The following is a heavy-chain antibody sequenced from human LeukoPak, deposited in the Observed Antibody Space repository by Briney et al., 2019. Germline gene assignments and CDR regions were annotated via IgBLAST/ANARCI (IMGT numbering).Heavy chain of an antibody. CDR2: IIPIFGTA. V-gene: IGHV1-69*05. CDR3: AIIWGIAVAGTMFDY. Sequence: ASVKVSCKASGGTFSSYAISWVRQAPGQGLEWMGGIIPIFGTANYAQKFQGRVTMTRDTSISTAYMELSRLRSDDTAVYYCAIIWGIAVAGTMFDYWGQGTLVTVSS. CDR1: GGTFSSYA. J-gene: IGHJ4*02. D-gene: IGHD6-19*01.